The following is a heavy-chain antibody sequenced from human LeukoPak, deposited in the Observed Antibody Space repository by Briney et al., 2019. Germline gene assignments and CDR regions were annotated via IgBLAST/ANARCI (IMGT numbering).Heavy chain of an antibody. CDR2: ISWNSGSI. CDR3: AKEGDGYNYDY. Sequence: GGSLRLSCAASGFTFYDYAMHWVRQAPGKGLEWVSGISWNSGSIGYADSVKGRFTISRDNAKISLYLQMNSLRAEDTGLYYCAKEGDGYNYDYWGQGTLVTVSS. CDR1: GFTFYDYA. D-gene: IGHD5-24*01. J-gene: IGHJ4*02. V-gene: IGHV3-9*01.